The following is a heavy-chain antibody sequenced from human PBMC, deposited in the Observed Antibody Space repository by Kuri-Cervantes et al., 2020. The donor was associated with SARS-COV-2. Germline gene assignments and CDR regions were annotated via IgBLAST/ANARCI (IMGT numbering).Heavy chain of an antibody. CDR1: GFTFSGSA. CDR3: ATEGGIDDPFDY. J-gene: IGHJ4*02. CDR2: IWYDGSNK. Sequence: LSLTCAASGFTFSGSAMHWVRQAPGKGLEWVAVIWYDGSNKYYADSVKGRFTISRDNSKNTLYLQMNSLRAEDTAVYYCATEGGIDDPFDYWGQGTLVTGSS. D-gene: IGHD3-3*01. V-gene: IGHV3-33*08.